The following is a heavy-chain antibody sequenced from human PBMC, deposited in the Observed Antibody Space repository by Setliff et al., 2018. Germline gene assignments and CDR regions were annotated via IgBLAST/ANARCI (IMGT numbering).Heavy chain of an antibody. Sequence: GGSLRLSCAVSGLTFSGAWLNWVRQAPGKGLEWVSGIRGSGGSAYYADAVKGRFTISRDNSKNTMSLQMNSLKADDTAVYYCAKSANRVQIWFGDYMDVWGKGTTVTVSS. CDR3: AKSANRVQIWFGDYMDV. D-gene: IGHD3-16*01. CDR2: IRGSGGSA. J-gene: IGHJ6*03. V-gene: IGHV3-23*01. CDR1: GLTFSGAW.